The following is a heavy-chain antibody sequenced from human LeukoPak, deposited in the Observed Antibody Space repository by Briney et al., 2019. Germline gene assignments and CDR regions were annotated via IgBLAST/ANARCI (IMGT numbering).Heavy chain of an antibody. CDR2: ITPGSNYI. V-gene: IGHV3-21*04. Sequence: GGSLRLSCAASGFTFSTYSMNWVRQAPGKGLEWVSSITPGSNYIYYADSVKGRFTISRDNAKSSLYLQMNSLRAEDTAVYYCARRAGAYTHPYDYWGQGTLVTVS. CDR3: ARRAGAYTHPYDY. J-gene: IGHJ4*02. CDR1: GFTFSTYS. D-gene: IGHD3-16*01.